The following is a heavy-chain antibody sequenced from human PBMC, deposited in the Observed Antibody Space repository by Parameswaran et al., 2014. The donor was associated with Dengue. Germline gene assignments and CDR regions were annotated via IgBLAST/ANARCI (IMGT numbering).Heavy chain of an antibody. CDR2: IKQDGSEK. J-gene: IGHJ4*02. Sequence: VRQAPGKGLEWVANIKQDGSEKYYVDSVKGRFTISRDNAKNSLYLQMNSLRAEDTAVYYCARAHDHDYGDFLFDYWGQGTLVTVSS. D-gene: IGHD4-17*01. CDR3: ARAHDHDYGDFLFDY. V-gene: IGHV3-7*03.